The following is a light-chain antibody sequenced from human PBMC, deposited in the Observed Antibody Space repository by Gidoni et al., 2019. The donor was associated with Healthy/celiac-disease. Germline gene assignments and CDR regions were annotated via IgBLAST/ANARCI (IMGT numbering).Light chain of an antibody. CDR1: QSISSW. CDR3: QQDNSRWT. CDR2: KAS. Sequence: DFQMTQYPSTLSASVGDRVTITCRASQSISSWLAWYQQKPGKAPKLLIYKASSVESGVPSRVSGSGSGTEFTRTIRSLQPDDFATYYCQQDNSRWTFGQGTKVEIK. V-gene: IGKV1-5*03. J-gene: IGKJ1*01.